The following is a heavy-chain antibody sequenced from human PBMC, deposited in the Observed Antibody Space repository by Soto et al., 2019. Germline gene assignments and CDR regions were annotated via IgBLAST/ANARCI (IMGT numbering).Heavy chain of an antibody. CDR3: ARHEAFGSSYYFDY. J-gene: IGHJ4*02. CDR1: GGSISSSSYY. CDR2: IYYSGST. Sequence: SETLSLTCTVSGGSISSSSYYWGWLRQPPGKGLEWIGSIYYSGSTYYNPSLKSRVTISEDTSKNQFSLKLSSVTAADTAVYYCARHEAFGSSYYFDYWGQGTLVTVSS. D-gene: IGHD6-6*01. V-gene: IGHV4-39*01.